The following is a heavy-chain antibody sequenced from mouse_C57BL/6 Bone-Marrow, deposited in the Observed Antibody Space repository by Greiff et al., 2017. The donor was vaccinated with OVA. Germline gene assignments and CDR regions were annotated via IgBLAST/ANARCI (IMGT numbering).Heavy chain of an antibody. J-gene: IGHJ2*01. CDR2: IHPSDSET. CDR1: GYTFTSYW. V-gene: IGHV1-74*01. D-gene: IGHD1-1*01. Sequence: VQLQQPGAELVKPGASVKVSCKASGYTFTSYWMHWVKQRPGQGLEWIGRIHPSDSETKYNQKFKGKATLTVYKYSSTAYMQLSSLTSEDSAVYYCAMGEGYYYGSSHYFDYWGQGTTLTVSS. CDR3: AMGEGYYYGSSHYFDY.